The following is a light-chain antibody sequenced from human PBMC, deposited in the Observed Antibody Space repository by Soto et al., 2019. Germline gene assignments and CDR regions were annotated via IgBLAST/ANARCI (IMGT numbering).Light chain of an antibody. CDR1: TSNILRNY. J-gene: IGLJ1*01. CDR3: ASWDDSLSRYV. CDR2: MND. Sequence: QSVLTQPPSASGNPGQRLTISCSGSTSNILRNYVYWYRQFPGTAPRLLISMNDQRPSGVPDRFSGSKSGTSASLAISGLRSEDEADYYCASWDDSLSRYVFGTGTKLTVL. V-gene: IGLV1-47*01.